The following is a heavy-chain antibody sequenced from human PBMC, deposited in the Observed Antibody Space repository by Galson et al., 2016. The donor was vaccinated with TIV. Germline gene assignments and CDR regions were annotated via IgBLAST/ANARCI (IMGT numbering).Heavy chain of an antibody. V-gene: IGHV3-30*03. CDR2: TSFDGSYK. J-gene: IGHJ4*02. CDR3: ARDPRVYGDYLLAYFDY. CDR1: GFTFSDYG. D-gene: IGHD4-17*01. Sequence: SLRLSCAASGFTFSDYGIHWVRQAPGKGLEWVAVTSFDGSYKNFADSVKGRFIISRDNSKSTVSLHMNNLRVEDTAVYYCARDPRVYGDYLLAYFDYWGQGTLVTVSS.